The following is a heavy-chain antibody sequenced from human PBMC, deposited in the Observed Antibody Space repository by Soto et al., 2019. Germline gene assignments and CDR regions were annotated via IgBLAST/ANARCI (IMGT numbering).Heavy chain of an antibody. J-gene: IGHJ6*02. CDR2: IYYSGST. Sequence: PSETLSLTCTVSGGSISSGDYYWSWIRQPPGKGLEWIGYIYYSGSTYYNPSLKSRVTISVDTSKNQFSLKLSSVTAADTAVYYCARDRAATGNYYYGMDVWGQGTTVTGYS. CDR1: GGSISSGDYY. D-gene: IGHD6-13*01. V-gene: IGHV4-30-4*01. CDR3: ARDRAATGNYYYGMDV.